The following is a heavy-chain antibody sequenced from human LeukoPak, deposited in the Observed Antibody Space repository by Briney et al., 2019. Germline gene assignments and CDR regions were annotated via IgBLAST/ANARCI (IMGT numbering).Heavy chain of an antibody. Sequence: SETLSLTCTASGGSINSYYWSWIRQPPGEELKWIGYIYYSGSTNYNPSLKSRVTISVDTSKNQFSLKLSSVTAADTAVYYCARDPSYHGGYFDYWGQGTLVTVFS. V-gene: IGHV4-59*01. J-gene: IGHJ4*02. CDR1: GGSINSYY. CDR2: IYYSGST. D-gene: IGHD2-2*01. CDR3: ARDPSYHGGYFDY.